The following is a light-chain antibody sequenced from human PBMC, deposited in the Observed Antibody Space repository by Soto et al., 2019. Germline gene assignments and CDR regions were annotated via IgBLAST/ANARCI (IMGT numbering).Light chain of an antibody. CDR2: GAS. J-gene: IGKJ4*01. CDR3: QQSYSTPLT. V-gene: IGKV3-15*01. Sequence: EIVLTQSPATLSVSPGERATLSCRASQSVNSNLAWYQQESGQPPRLLIYGASTRATGIPARFSGSGSGTDFTLTISSLQPEDFATYYCQQSYSTPLTFGGGTKVDIK. CDR1: QSVNSN.